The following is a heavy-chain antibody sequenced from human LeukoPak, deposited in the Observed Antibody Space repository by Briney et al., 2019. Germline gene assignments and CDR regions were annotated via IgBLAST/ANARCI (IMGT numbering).Heavy chain of an antibody. D-gene: IGHD1-26*01. Sequence: GGSLRLSCAASGFTFSSYAMHWVRQAPGKRLEWVAVISYDGSNKYYADSVKGRFTISRDNSKNTLYLQMNSLRAEDTAVYYCAKLLGEATVDYWAQGTLVTVSS. CDR3: AKLLGEATVDY. J-gene: IGHJ4*02. CDR2: ISYDGSNK. CDR1: GFTFSSYA. V-gene: IGHV3-30-3*02.